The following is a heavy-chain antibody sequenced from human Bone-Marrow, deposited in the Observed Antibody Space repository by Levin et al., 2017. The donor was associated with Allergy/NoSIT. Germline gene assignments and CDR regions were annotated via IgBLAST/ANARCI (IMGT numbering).Heavy chain of an antibody. J-gene: IGHJ4*02. D-gene: IGHD2-15*01. CDR2: INTHTENP. V-gene: IGHV7-4-1*02. CDR1: GYTFTDFA. CDR3: ARERGYGFYHIDY. Sequence: GASVKVSCRASGYTFTDFAMNWVRQAPGRGLEWLGWINTHTENPTYAQGSAGRFVFSLDSSVSTAYLQISSLKAEDTAVYYCARERGYGFYHIDYWGQGTLVTVSS.